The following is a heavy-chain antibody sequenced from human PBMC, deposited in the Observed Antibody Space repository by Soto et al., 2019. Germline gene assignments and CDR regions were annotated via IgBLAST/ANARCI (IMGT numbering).Heavy chain of an antibody. J-gene: IGHJ4*02. D-gene: IGHD4-17*01. CDR1: GFTSSSYT. CDR2: ISSSGVST. V-gene: IGHV3-23*01. CDR3: AKDLWPVTTIDFDY. Sequence: GASKSFSCAASGFTSSSYTMSWDRPALGKGLEWVSGISSSGVSTYYADSARGRFTISRDNSKSTLYLQMDSLRADDTAAYYCAKDLWPVTTIDFDYWGQGTLGTVSS.